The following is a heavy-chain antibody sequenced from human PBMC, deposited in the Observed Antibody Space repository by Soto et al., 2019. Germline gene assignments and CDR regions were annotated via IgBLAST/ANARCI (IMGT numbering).Heavy chain of an antibody. CDR2: ISHTGST. J-gene: IGHJ5*02. V-gene: IGHV4-30-2*01. CDR1: GGSITSGNSYS. D-gene: IGHD3-10*01. Sequence: PSETLSLTCAVSGGSITSGNSYSWSWIRQPPGKGLEWIGSISHTGSTSYNPSLKSRLTMSVDKSKSQFSLRLSSVTAADMAAYYCARAVAPYFGTWFDPWGQGILVTVSS. CDR3: ARAVAPYFGTWFDP.